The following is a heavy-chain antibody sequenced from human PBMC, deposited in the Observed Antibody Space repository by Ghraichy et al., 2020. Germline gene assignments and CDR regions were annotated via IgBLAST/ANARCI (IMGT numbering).Heavy chain of an antibody. CDR2: ISGSGGST. CDR1: GFTFSSYA. CDR3: AKSPLVAGTNNINWFDP. D-gene: IGHD6-19*01. Sequence: GGSLRLSCAASGFTFSSYAMSWVRQAPGKGLEWVSGISGSGGSTYYADSVKGRFTVSRDNSKNTLYLQMNSLRVEDTAIYYCAKSPLVAGTNNINWFDPWGQGTLVTVSS. V-gene: IGHV3-23*01. J-gene: IGHJ5*02.